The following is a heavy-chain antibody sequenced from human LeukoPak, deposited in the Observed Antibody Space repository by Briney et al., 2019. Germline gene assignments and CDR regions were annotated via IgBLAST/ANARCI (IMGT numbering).Heavy chain of an antibody. CDR1: GFTFSSYG. CDR2: ISYDGSNK. CDR3: AKVPATYSTYF. V-gene: IGHV3-30*18. D-gene: IGHD6-13*01. Sequence: GGSLRLSCGASGFTFSSYGMHWVRQAPGKGLEWVAVISYDGSNKYYADSVKGRFTISRDNSKNTLYLQMNSLRAEDTAVYYCAKVPATYSTYFWGQGTLVTVSS. J-gene: IGHJ4*02.